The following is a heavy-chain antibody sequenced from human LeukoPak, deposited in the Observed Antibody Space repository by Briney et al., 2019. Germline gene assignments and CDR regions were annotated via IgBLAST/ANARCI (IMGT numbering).Heavy chain of an antibody. CDR1: GFTFSSYE. J-gene: IGHJ4*02. CDR3: ARDHSSGWYSDYFDY. Sequence: GGSLRLSCAASGFTFSSYEMNWVRQAPGKGLEWVANIEQEGSEKNYVDSVKGRFTISRDNAKNSLYLQMNSLRAEDTAVYYCARDHSSGWYSDYFDYWGQGTLVTVSS. V-gene: IGHV3-7*05. D-gene: IGHD6-19*01. CDR2: IEQEGSEK.